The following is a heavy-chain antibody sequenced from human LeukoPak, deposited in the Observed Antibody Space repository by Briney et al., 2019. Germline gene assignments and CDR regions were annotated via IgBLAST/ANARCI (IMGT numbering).Heavy chain of an antibody. CDR1: GGSISGYY. D-gene: IGHD2-15*01. Sequence: SETLSLTCTVSGGSISGYYWGWIRQPPGKGLEWIGEIDHSGSTNYNPSLKSRVTISVDTSKNQFSLKLSSVTAADTAVYYCARVVVAATLYYYGMDVWGQGTTVTVSS. CDR3: ARVVVAATLYYYGMDV. CDR2: IDHSGST. V-gene: IGHV4-34*01. J-gene: IGHJ6*02.